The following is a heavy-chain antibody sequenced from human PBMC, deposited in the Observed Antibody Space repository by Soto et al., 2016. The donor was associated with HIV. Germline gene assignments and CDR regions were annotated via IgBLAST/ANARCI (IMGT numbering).Heavy chain of an antibody. V-gene: IGHV3-74*01. D-gene: IGHD3-9*01. J-gene: IGHJ4*02. CDR1: GFTFSKYW. CDR3: ARGGEYYDILTGY. Sequence: EVRLVESGGGLVQPGGSLRLSCVASGFTFSKYWMHWVRQAPGKGLVWVSRINSDGSRTSYADSVKGRFTISRDNAKNTLYLQMNSLRAEDTAVYYCARGGEYYDILTGYWGQGTLVTVSS. CDR2: INSDGSRT.